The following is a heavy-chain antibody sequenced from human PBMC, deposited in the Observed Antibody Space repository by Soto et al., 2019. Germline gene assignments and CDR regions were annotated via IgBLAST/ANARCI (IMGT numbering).Heavy chain of an antibody. J-gene: IGHJ5*02. CDR1: GGSISSGNYY. Sequence: QVQLQESGPGLVKPSQTLSLTCTVSGGSISSGNYYWSWIRQPPGKGLECIGYFHYSGTTYYDPSLKSRVTISVDTPKNQFSLKLSSVTAADTAVYYCARPHLIHYDKSGDYPNWFDPWGQGTLVTVSS. D-gene: IGHD3-22*01. V-gene: IGHV4-30-4*01. CDR2: FHYSGTT. CDR3: ARPHLIHYDKSGDYPNWFDP.